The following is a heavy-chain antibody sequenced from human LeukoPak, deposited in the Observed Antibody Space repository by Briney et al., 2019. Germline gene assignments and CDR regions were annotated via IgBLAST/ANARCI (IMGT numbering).Heavy chain of an antibody. CDR2: INHSGST. V-gene: IGHV4-34*01. CDR1: GGSFSGYY. D-gene: IGHD3-10*01. J-gene: IGHJ4*02. Sequence: SETLSLTCAVYGGSFSGYYWSWIRQPPGKGLEWIGEINHSGSTNYNPSLKRRVTISVDTSKNQFSLKLSSVTAADTAVYYCARGSRYYGSGSYYGYWGQGTLVTVSS. CDR3: ARGSRYYGSGSYYGY.